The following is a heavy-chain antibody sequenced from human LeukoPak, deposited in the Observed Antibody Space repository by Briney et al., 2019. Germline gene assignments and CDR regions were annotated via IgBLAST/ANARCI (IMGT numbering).Heavy chain of an antibody. J-gene: IGHJ6*03. CDR2: ISGSGHDT. D-gene: IGHD2-15*01. CDR3: AREAALRLDSYYYYMDV. CDR1: GFTFSDSY. Sequence: GGSLRLSCAASGFTFSDSYMTWVRQAPGKRVEWVAYISGSGHDTTYSDSVKGRFTISRDNAKNSLYLQMISLRAEDTAVYDCAREAALRLDSYYYYMDVWGKGTTVTVSS. V-gene: IGHV3-11*06.